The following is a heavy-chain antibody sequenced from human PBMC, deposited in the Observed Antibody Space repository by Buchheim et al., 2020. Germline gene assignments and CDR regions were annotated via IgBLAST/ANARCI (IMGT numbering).Heavy chain of an antibody. J-gene: IGHJ4*02. CDR1: GFTFSSYE. Sequence: EVQLVESGGGLVQPGGSLRLSCAAPGFTFSSYEMNWVRQAPGKGLEWVSYISSSGNTIYYADSVKGRFSISRDNAKNSLYMQMNSLRAEDTAVYFCTRKEAYRLGNWGQGTL. D-gene: IGHD7-27*01. CDR3: TRKEAYRLGN. V-gene: IGHV3-48*03. CDR2: ISSSGNTI.